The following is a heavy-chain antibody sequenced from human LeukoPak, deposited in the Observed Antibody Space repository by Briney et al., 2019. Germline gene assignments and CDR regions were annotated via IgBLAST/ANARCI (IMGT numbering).Heavy chain of an antibody. D-gene: IGHD3-22*01. Sequence: PSETLSLTCTVSGDSISNYYWSWVRQPAGKGLEWIGRIYASGSSNYNPSLKSRTTMSVDTSKNQFSLKLSSVTAADTAVYYCARCLNTYYYDNSGYSPEHYYMDVWGKGTTVIVSS. V-gene: IGHV4-4*07. CDR3: ARCLNTYYYDNSGYSPEHYYMDV. CDR1: GDSISNYY. J-gene: IGHJ6*03. CDR2: IYASGSS.